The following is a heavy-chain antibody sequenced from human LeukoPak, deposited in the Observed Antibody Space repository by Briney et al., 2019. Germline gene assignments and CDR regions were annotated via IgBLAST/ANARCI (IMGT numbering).Heavy chain of an antibody. V-gene: IGHV4-34*01. D-gene: IGHD3-22*01. J-gene: IGHJ4*02. CDR1: GGSFSGYY. CDR2: INHSGST. CDR3: ARDRYYYDSSGYYRLDY. Sequence: SETLSLTCAVYGGSFSGYYWSWIRQPPGKGLEWIGEINHSGSTNYNPSPKSRVTISVDTSKNQFSLKLSSVTAADTAVYYCARDRYYYDSSGYYRLDYWGQGTLVTVSS.